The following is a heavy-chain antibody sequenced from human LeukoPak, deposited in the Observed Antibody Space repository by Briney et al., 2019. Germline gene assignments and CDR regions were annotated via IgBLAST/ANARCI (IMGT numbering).Heavy chain of an antibody. D-gene: IGHD2-2*01. CDR1: GFTLSSYA. J-gene: IGHJ4*02. V-gene: IGHV3-30-3*01. CDR2: ISYDGSNK. Sequence: PGGSLRLSCAASGFTLSSYAMHWVRQAPGKGLEWVAVISYDGSNKYYADSVKGRFTISRDNSKNTLYLQMNSLRAEDTAVYYCAREHLIVVVPAAVDYWGQGTLVTVSS. CDR3: AREHLIVVVPAAVDY.